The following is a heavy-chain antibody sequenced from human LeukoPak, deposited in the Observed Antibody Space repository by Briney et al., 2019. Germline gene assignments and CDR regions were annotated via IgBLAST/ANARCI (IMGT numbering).Heavy chain of an antibody. Sequence: GGSLRLSCAASGFTFSTYYMNWVRQAPGKGLEWVSSISSSSNYIYYADSVKGRFTISRDNAKNSLYLQMNSLRAEDTAVYYCARVSILIVPYYAFDIWGQGTMVTVSS. V-gene: IGHV3-21*01. CDR1: GFTFSTYY. CDR3: ARVSILIVPYYAFDI. D-gene: IGHD2/OR15-2a*01. CDR2: ISSSSNYI. J-gene: IGHJ3*02.